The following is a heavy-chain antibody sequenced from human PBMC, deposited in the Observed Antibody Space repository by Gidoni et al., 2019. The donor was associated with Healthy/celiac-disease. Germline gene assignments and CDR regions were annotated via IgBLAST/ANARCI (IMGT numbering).Heavy chain of an antibody. CDR3: ARVAAAGQLLFDY. D-gene: IGHD6-13*01. CDR1: GFTFSSYW. Sequence: EVQLVESGGGLVQHGGSLRLYFAASGFTFSSYWMSWFRQRPGKGLEWVANIKHDGSEKYYVDSVKGRFTISRDNAKNSLYLQMNSLRAEDTAVYYCARVAAAGQLLFDYWGQGTLVTVSS. J-gene: IGHJ4*02. CDR2: IKHDGSEK. V-gene: IGHV3-7*01.